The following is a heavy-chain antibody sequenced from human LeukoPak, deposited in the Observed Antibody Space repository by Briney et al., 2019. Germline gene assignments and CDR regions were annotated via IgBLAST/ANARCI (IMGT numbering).Heavy chain of an antibody. CDR3: ARPTYGSGSYYPY. V-gene: IGHV1-8*03. CDR2: MNPNSGNT. Sequence: ASVKVSCKASGYTFTSYDINWVRQATGQGLEWMGWMNPNSGNTGYAQKFQGRVTITRNTSISTAYMELSSLRSEDTAVYYCARPTYGSGSYYPYWGQGTLVTVSS. CDR1: GYTFTSYD. J-gene: IGHJ4*02. D-gene: IGHD3-10*01.